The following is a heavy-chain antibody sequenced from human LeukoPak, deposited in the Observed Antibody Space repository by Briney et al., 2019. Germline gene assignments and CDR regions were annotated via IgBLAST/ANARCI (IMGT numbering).Heavy chain of an antibody. J-gene: IGHJ4*02. CDR3: ARGRYGDYVF. D-gene: IGHD4-17*01. CDR1: GFTFGTYA. Sequence: GGSLRLSCAASGFTFGTYAMSWVRQAPGKGLEWVSTISGSGGSTYYADSVKGRFTISRDNSKNTLYLQMNSLRAEDTAVHYCARGRYGDYVFWGQGTLFTVSS. CDR2: ISGSGGST. V-gene: IGHV3-23*01.